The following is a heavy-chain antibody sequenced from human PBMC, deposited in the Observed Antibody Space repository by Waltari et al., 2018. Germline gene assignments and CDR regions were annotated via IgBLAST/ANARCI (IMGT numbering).Heavy chain of an antibody. D-gene: IGHD7-27*01. J-gene: IGHJ4*01. Sequence: EVQMVESGGGSMKPGDSLRLSCVASGFRFPPAWLPGVRQAPGKGLEWGGRIKSQNDGATTDFAASVRGRFSISRDDSQNMVFLQMNSLRTEDTALYYCTTLDAPWGGWGHGTLVTVSS. CDR2: IKSQNDGATT. CDR3: TTLDAPWGG. V-gene: IGHV3-15*01. CDR1: GFRFPPAW.